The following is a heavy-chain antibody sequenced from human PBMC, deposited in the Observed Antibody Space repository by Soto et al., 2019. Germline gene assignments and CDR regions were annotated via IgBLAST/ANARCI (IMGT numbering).Heavy chain of an antibody. CDR2: ISDSGST. Sequence: QVQLEQWGAGLLKPSETLSLTCAVYGGSFSGYYWSWIRQPPGKGLEWIGEISDSGSTNYNPSLKSRATISGETPKNHFSLKLSSVTAADTAVYYWASVPPRWQQPFDYWGQGTLVTVSS. V-gene: IGHV4-34*01. J-gene: IGHJ4*02. CDR3: ASVPPRWQQPFDY. CDR1: GGSFSGYY. D-gene: IGHD1-1*01.